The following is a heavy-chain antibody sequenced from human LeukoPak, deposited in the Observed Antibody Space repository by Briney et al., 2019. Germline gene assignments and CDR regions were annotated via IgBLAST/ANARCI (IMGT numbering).Heavy chain of an antibody. V-gene: IGHV1-69*01. J-gene: IGHJ4*02. CDR3: ASTGPTYYYDSSGYY. Sequence: IIPIFGTANYAQKFQGRVTITADESTSTAYMELSSLRSEDTAVYYCASTGPTYYYDSSGYYWGQGTLVTVSS. D-gene: IGHD3-22*01. CDR2: IIPIFGTA.